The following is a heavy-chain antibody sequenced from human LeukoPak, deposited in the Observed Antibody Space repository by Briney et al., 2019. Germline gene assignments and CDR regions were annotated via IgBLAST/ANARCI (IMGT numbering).Heavy chain of an antibody. D-gene: IGHD2-2*01. CDR2: IYYSGST. J-gene: IGHJ6*02. CDR1: GGSISSYY. CDR3: ARFREYCSSTSCYYYYGMDV. Sequence: PSETLSLTCTVSGGSISSYYWNWIRQPPGKGLEWIGYIYYSGSTNYNPSLKSRVTISVDTSKNQFSLKLSSVTAADTAVYYCARFREYCSSTSCYYYYGMDVWGQGTTVTVSS. V-gene: IGHV4-59*01.